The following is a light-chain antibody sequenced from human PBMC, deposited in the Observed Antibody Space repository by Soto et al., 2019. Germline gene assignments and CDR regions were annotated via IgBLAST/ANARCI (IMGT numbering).Light chain of an antibody. J-gene: IGLJ3*02. CDR3: SSYTSSSTRV. V-gene: IGLV2-14*01. CDR2: EGS. Sequence: QSVLTQPASVSGSPGQSITISCTGTSSDVGGYNYVSWYQQHPGKAPKLMIYEGSKRPSGVSNRFSGSKSGNTASLTISGLQAEDEADYYCSSYTSSSTRVFGGGTQLTVL. CDR1: SSDVGGYNY.